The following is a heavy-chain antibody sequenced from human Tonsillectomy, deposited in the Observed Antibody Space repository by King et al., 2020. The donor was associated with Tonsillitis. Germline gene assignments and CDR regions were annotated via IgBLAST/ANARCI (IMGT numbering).Heavy chain of an antibody. Sequence: QLVQAGAEVKKPGSSVKVSCKASGGTFSSYAISWVRQAPGQGLEWMGGIIPIFGTANYAQKFQGRVTITADKSTSTAYMELSSLRSEDTAVYYCAILYCSGGSCYPSGYYYMDVWGKGTTVTVSS. D-gene: IGHD2-15*01. CDR1: GGTFSSYA. J-gene: IGHJ6*03. V-gene: IGHV1-69*06. CDR3: AILYCSGGSCYPSGYYYMDV. CDR2: IIPIFGTA.